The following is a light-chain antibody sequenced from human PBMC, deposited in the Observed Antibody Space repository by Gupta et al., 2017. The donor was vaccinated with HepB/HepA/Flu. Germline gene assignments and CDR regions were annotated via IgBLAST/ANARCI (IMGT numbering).Light chain of an antibody. Sequence: SALTQPASVSGSPGPSITISCTGTSSDVGNSNLVSWYQQHPGKAPQLMISEVNKRPSGVSNRFSGSKSGNTASLTISTLQAEDEADYYCCSYAGNSIYVFGTGTKVTVL. CDR2: EVN. CDR1: SSDVGNSNL. CDR3: CSYAGNSIYV. V-gene: IGLV2-23*02. J-gene: IGLJ1*01.